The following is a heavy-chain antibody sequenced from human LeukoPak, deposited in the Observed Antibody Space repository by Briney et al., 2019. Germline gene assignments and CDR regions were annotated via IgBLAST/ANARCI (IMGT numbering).Heavy chain of an antibody. CDR3: AKALRHFDWSSTNYGMDV. V-gene: IGHV3-23*01. D-gene: IGHD3-9*01. CDR1: GFTFSTYA. J-gene: IGHJ6*02. Sequence: PGGSLRLSCAASGFTFSTYAMSWVRQAPGEGRGGVSAVSGSGGSTYYADSVKGRFTISRDNSKNTLYLQMNSLRAEATAVYYCAKALRHFDWSSTNYGMDVWGQGTTVTVSS. CDR2: VSGSGGST.